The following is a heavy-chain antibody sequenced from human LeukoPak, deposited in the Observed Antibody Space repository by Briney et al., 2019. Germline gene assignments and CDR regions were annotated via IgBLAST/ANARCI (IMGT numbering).Heavy chain of an antibody. CDR1: GGPISSYY. V-gene: IGHV4-59*01. Sequence: SETLSLTCTVSGGPISSYYWSWIRQPPGKGLEWIGYIYYSGSTNYNPSLKSRVTISVDTSKNQFSLKLSSVTAADTAVYYCAGFYGASFDYWGQGTLVTVSS. J-gene: IGHJ4*02. CDR3: AGFYGASFDY. D-gene: IGHD4-17*01. CDR2: IYYSGST.